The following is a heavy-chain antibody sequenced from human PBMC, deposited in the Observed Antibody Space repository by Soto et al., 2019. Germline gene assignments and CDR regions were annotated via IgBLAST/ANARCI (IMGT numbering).Heavy chain of an antibody. CDR1: GYTFTSYY. D-gene: IGHD3-3*01. V-gene: IGHV1-46*01. Sequence: ASVKVSCKASGYTFTSYYMHWVRQAPGQGLEWMGIINPSGGSTSYAQKFQGRVTITADESTSTAYMELSSLRSEDTAVYYCARHRANLYDFWSGYLNWFDPWGQGTLVTVSS. J-gene: IGHJ5*02. CDR3: ARHRANLYDFWSGYLNWFDP. CDR2: INPSGGST.